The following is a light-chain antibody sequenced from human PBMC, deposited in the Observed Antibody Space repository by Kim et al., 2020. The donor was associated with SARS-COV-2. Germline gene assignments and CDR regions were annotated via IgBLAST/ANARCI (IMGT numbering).Light chain of an antibody. V-gene: IGLV2-11*01. Sequence: GQAVTTSCAGAGSDVGGYDYVSRYQKNPGDAPKLMVYDVSTRPSGVPDRFSGSKSGNTASLTISGLQAEDEADYYCCSYAGTYTWVFGGGTQLTVL. CDR3: CSYAGTYTWV. J-gene: IGLJ3*02. CDR1: GSDVGGYDY. CDR2: DVS.